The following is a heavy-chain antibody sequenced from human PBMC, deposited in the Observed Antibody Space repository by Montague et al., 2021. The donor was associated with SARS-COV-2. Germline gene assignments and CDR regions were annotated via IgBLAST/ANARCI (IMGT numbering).Heavy chain of an antibody. CDR1: GDSVSSNRAA. V-gene: IGHV6-1*01. J-gene: IGHJ5*01. Sequence: CAISGDSVSSNRAAWSWIWQSPSRGPEWLGRTYYRSKWYDDYAVSVRGRLTITPDTSKNQFSLHLTSVTPEDTAVYYCVGGNLWFDSWGRGTLVTVSS. CDR2: TYYRSKWYD. D-gene: IGHD2/OR15-2a*01. CDR3: VGGNLWFDS.